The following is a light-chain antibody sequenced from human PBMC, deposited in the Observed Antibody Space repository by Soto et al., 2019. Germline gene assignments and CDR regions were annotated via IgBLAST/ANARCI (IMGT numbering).Light chain of an antibody. CDR1: SSDVGSYNL. Sequence: QSALTQPASVSGSPGQSITISCTGTSSDVGSYNLVSWYQQHPGKAPKLMIYEVSKRPSGVSNRFSGSKSGNTASLTISGLQAEDEADYYCCSYAGSSTKEVFGGGTMVTVL. J-gene: IGLJ3*02. CDR3: CSYAGSSTKEV. V-gene: IGLV2-23*02. CDR2: EVS.